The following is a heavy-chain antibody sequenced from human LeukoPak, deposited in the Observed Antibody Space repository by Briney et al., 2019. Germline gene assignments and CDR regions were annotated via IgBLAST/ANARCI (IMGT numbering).Heavy chain of an antibody. Sequence: ASVKVSCKASGYTFTSYDINWVRQATGQGLEWMGWMNPNSGNTGYARKFQGRVTMTRNTSISTAYMELSSLRSEDTAVYYCARGSEIRWGATIYFDYWGQGTLVTVSS. V-gene: IGHV1-8*01. CDR1: GYTFTSYD. CDR2: MNPNSGNT. D-gene: IGHD1-26*01. J-gene: IGHJ4*02. CDR3: ARGSEIRWGATIYFDY.